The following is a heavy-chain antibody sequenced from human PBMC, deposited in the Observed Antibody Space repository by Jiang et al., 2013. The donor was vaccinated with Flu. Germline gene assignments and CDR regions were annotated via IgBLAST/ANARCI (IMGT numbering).Heavy chain of an antibody. J-gene: IGHJ4*02. Sequence: SISSYYWRLDPAAPRKGLEWIGYIYYSGSTNYNPSLKSRVTISVDTSKNQFSLKLSSVTAADTAVYYCARHSRGGWYRKSNPYYFDYWGQGTLVIVSS. D-gene: IGHD6-19*01. CDR3: ARHSRGGWYRKSNPYYFDY. CDR1: SISSYY. CDR2: IYYSGST. V-gene: IGHV4-59*08.